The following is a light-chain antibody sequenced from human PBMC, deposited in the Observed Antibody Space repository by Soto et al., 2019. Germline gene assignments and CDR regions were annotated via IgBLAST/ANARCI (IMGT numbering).Light chain of an antibody. CDR3: QQYNNWPRT. CDR2: GAS. CDR1: QSVSSN. Sequence: IVLTQSPATLSLSPGERPTLSCRASQSVSSNLAWYKQKPGQAPRLLIYGASTRATGIPARFSGSGSGTEFTLTISSLQSEDFEVYYCQQYNNWPRTFGQGTKVDIK. J-gene: IGKJ1*01. V-gene: IGKV3-15*01.